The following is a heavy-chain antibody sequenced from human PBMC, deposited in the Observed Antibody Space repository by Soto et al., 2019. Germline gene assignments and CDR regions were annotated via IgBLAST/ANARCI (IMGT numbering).Heavy chain of an antibody. CDR1: GGSFSGYY. V-gene: IGHV4-34*01. J-gene: IGHJ5*02. CDR3: ARGRWKARFGASYCFDP. CDR2: INHSGST. D-gene: IGHD3-16*01. Sequence: QVQLQQWGAGLLKPSETLSLTCAVYGGSFSGYYWSWIRQPPGKGLEWIGEINHSGSTNYNPSLKSRVTISVNTSKNQFCLKLSSVTAADTAVYYCARGRWKARFGASYCFDPWGQGTLVTVSS.